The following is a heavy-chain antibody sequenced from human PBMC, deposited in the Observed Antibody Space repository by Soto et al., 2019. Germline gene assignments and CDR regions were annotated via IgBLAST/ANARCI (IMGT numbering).Heavy chain of an antibody. V-gene: IGHV1-24*01. CDR3: ARGSNGFSNY. CDR1: GYTLTELS. CDR2: FDPEDGET. J-gene: IGHJ4*02. Sequence: ASVKVSCKVSGYTLTELSMHWVRQAPGKGLEWMGGFDPEDGETIYAQKFQGRVTITEDKSTSTAYMELSSLRSEDTAVYYCARGSNGFSNYWGQGTLVTVSS. D-gene: IGHD2-8*01.